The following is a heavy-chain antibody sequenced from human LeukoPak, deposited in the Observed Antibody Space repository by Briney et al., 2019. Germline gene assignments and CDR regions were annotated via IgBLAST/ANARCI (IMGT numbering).Heavy chain of an antibody. Sequence: GGSLRLSCAASGFTFSSYAMSWVRQAPAKGLEWVSAISGSGGSTYYTDSVEGRFTISRDNSRNTLCLQMNSLRADDTAVYYCAKTKLGYCSGGSCYSRHYRLDYWGQGTLVTVSP. D-gene: IGHD2-15*01. CDR3: AKTKLGYCSGGSCYSRHYRLDY. CDR1: GFTFSSYA. CDR2: ISGSGGST. J-gene: IGHJ4*02. V-gene: IGHV3-23*01.